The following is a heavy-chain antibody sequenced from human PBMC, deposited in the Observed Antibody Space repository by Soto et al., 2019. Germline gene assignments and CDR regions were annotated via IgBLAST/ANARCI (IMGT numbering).Heavy chain of an antibody. D-gene: IGHD3-3*01. CDR2: IGGGGGNR. CDR3: AKCYSDFWSGYTSYFEH. J-gene: IGHJ4*02. CDR1: GVTFSTYA. V-gene: IGHV3-23*01. Sequence: PWGSLRLSCAASGVTFSTYAMNWFRQAPGKGLEWVSAIGGGGGNRYYADSVKGRFTISRDNSKSTLYLQMNSLRAEDTAVYYCAKCYSDFWSGYTSYFEHWGQGLMVTV.